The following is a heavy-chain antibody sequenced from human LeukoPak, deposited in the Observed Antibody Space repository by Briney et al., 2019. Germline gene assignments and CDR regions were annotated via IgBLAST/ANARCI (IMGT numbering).Heavy chain of an antibody. CDR2: IYSGGST. Sequence: GGSLRLSCAASGFTVSSNYMSWVRQAPGKGLEWVSVIYSGGSTYYADSVKGRFTISRDNSKNTLYLQMNGLRAEDTAVYYCARVGSSGWYGGSFDYWGQGTLVTVSS. V-gene: IGHV3-66*01. J-gene: IGHJ4*02. D-gene: IGHD6-19*01. CDR1: GFTVSSNY. CDR3: ARVGSSGWYGGSFDY.